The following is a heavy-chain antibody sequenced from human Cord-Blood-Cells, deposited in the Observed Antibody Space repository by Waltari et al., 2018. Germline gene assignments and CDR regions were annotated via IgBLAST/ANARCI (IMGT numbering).Heavy chain of an antibody. D-gene: IGHD2-21*02. CDR2: IYYSGST. Sequence: QLQLQESGPGLVKPSETLSLTCTVSGGSISSSSYYWGWLRQPPGKGLEWIGSIYYSGSTYYNPSLKSRVTISVDTSKNQFSLKLSSVTAADTAVYYCARGDYYYYYYMDVWGKGTTVTVSS. V-gene: IGHV4-39*01. J-gene: IGHJ6*03. CDR1: GGSISSSSYY. CDR3: ARGDYYYYYYMDV.